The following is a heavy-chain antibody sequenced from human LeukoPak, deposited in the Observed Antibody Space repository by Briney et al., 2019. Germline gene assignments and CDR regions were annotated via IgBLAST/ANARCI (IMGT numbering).Heavy chain of an antibody. V-gene: IGHV3-11*01. J-gene: IGHJ6*03. CDR2: ISSSGSTM. CDR3: ARGGSALYYYMDV. CDR1: GFIFSDYY. D-gene: IGHD5-12*01. Sequence: PGGSLRLSCAASGFIFSDYYMNWIRQAPGKGLEWVSYISSSGSTMNYADSVKGRFTISRDNAKNSLYLQMDSLRAEDTAVYHCARGGSALYYYMDVWGKGTTVTISS.